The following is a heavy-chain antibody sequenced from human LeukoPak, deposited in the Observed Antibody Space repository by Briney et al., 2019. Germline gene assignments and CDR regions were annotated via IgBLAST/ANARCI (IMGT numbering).Heavy chain of an antibody. V-gene: IGHV3-30*04. Sequence: PGGSLRLSCAASGFTFSNYPMHWVRQAPGKGLEWVAVVSDDGNNIYYADSVKGRFTISRDNSKNTLYLQTNSLRAEDTALYYCARDAPYGYSYGYYFDYWGQGTLVTVSS. CDR1: GFTFSNYP. CDR3: ARDAPYGYSYGYYFDY. CDR2: VSDDGNNI. J-gene: IGHJ4*02. D-gene: IGHD5-18*01.